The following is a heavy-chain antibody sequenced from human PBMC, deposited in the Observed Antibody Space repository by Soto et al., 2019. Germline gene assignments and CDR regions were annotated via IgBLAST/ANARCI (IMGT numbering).Heavy chain of an antibody. D-gene: IGHD2-8*01. CDR2: IVPAGEIT. CDR3: ARPMYAIFDSYGLEV. Sequence: ASVKVSCKASGYNLMTSNIHWARQAPLQVLEWMVLIVPAGEITKYAKKFQDRVYMTRDTSTNTAYMYLSSLRSNDTGVYYCARPMYAIFDSYGLEVWGQGTTVTLSS. CDR1: GYNLMTSN. V-gene: IGHV1-46*01. J-gene: IGHJ6*01.